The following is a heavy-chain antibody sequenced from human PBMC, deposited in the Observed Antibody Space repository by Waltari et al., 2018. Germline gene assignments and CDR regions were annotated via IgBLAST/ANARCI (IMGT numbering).Heavy chain of an antibody. V-gene: IGHV4-59*01. J-gene: IGHJ4*02. CDR3: TRDHPDVGAAVD. CDR1: DDSISKYF. D-gene: IGHD6-13*01. CDR2: VHYSGYG. Sequence: QVQLQESGPGLVRPSETLSLTCSVSDDSISKYFWSGMRQSPGKGLEWIGYVHYSGYGKYNPSLASGVSMSVDTSNKRLCLRLTSVTSADAAMDFCTRDHPDVGAAVDWGQGTLVTVAS.